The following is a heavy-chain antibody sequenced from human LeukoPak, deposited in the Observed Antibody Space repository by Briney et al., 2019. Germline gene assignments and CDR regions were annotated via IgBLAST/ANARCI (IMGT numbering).Heavy chain of an antibody. D-gene: IGHD2-2*01. CDR1: GYTFTSNY. CDR2: IHPSGGNT. J-gene: IGHJ4*02. CDR3: ARDCSSTRCQGPVFDN. Sequence: ASVKVSCKASGYTFTSNYMHWVRQAPGQGLEWMGIIHPSGGNTNYAQKFQGRVAMTRDTSTSTVYMELSSLRSEDTAIYYCARDCSSTRCQGPVFDNWGQGTIVTVSS. V-gene: IGHV1-46*01.